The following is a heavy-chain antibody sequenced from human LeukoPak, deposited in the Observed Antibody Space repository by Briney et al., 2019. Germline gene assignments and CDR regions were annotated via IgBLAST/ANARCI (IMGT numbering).Heavy chain of an antibody. J-gene: IGHJ4*02. Sequence: GGSLRLSCAASGFTFSSYAMSWVRQAPGKGLEWVLTISGSGGSTYYADSVKGRFTISRDNSKNTLYLQMNSLRAEDTAVYYCAKGLRGYRNFDYWGQGTLVTVSS. CDR3: AKGLRGYRNFDY. D-gene: IGHD5-12*01. CDR2: ISGSGGST. V-gene: IGHV3-23*01. CDR1: GFTFSSYA.